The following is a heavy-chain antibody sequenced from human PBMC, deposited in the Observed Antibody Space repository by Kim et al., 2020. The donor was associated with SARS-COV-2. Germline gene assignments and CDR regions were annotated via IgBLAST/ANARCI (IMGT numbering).Heavy chain of an antibody. CDR1: GYTFNAYT. J-gene: IGHJ2*01. D-gene: IGHD1-26*01. V-gene: IGHV1-18*04. CDR2: ISAYNGNT. Sequence: ASVKVSCKASGYTFNAYTLTWVRQAPGQGLEWMGWISAYNGNTNYAQNLQGRVTMTTDTPTSTAYMELRNLRFDDTAVYYCARDGGSYLRYFDLWGPATVVTVSS. CDR3: ARDGGSYLRYFDL.